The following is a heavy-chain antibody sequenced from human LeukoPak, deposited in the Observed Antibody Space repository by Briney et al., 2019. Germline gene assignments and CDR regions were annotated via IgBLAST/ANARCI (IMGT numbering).Heavy chain of an antibody. CDR1: GFTFSNYG. CDR3: TKKTIVGATVDAFDI. CDR2: IRYDGSNE. V-gene: IGHV3-30*02. D-gene: IGHD1-26*01. Sequence: GGSLRLSCAASGFTFSNYGMHWVRQAPGKGLEWVASIRYDGSNEYYADSVKGRFTISRDHSTNTLYLQMNSLRAEDTAVYYCTKKTIVGATVDAFDIWGQGTMVTDPS. J-gene: IGHJ3*02.